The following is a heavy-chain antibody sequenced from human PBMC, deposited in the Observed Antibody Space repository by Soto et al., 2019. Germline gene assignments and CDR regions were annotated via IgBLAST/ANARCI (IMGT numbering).Heavy chain of an antibody. V-gene: IGHV4-31*03. CDR3: AILRGRGYSYGYDY. CDR2: IYYSGST. Sequence: QVQLQESGPGLVKPSQTLSLTCTVSGGSISSGGYYWSWIRQHPVKGLEWIGYIYYSGSTYYNPSIKSRVTISVDTSKNQFSLKLSSVTAADTAVYYCAILRGRGYSYGYDYWGQGTLVTVSS. J-gene: IGHJ4*02. D-gene: IGHD5-18*01. CDR1: GGSISSGGYY.